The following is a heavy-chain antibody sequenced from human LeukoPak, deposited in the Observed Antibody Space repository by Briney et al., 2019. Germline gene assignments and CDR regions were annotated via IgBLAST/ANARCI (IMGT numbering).Heavy chain of an antibody. D-gene: IGHD5-18*01. V-gene: IGHV3-23*01. CDR1: GFTFSSYA. Sequence: GGSPRLCCAASGFTFSSYAMSWVRQAPGKGLERVSAISGSGGSTYYADSVKGRFTISRDNSKNTLYLQMNSLRAEDTAVYYCAKSHVDTVYNYYFDYWGQGTLVTVSS. J-gene: IGHJ4*02. CDR3: AKSHVDTVYNYYFDY. CDR2: ISGSGGST.